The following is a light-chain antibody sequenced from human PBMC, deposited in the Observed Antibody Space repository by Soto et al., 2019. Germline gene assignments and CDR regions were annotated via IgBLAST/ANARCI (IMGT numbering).Light chain of an antibody. CDR3: QQYGSSGT. Sequence: EIVFTQSPGTLSLSPGERATLSCRASQSVSNNYLAWYQQKPGQAPRLLIYGASNRGTGIPGRRGGSWSRTVFTLTISRLEPEYAALYYYQQYGSSGTFGQGTKVDIK. J-gene: IGKJ1*01. CDR2: GAS. V-gene: IGKV3-20*01. CDR1: QSVSNNY.